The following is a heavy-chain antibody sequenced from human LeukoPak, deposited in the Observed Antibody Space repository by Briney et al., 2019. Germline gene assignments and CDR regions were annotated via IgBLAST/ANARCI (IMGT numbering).Heavy chain of an antibody. Sequence: SETLSLTCAVYGGSFSGYYWSWIRQPPGKGLEWIGSIYYSGSTYYNPSLKSRVTISVDTSKNQFSLKLSSVTAADTAVYYCARGTYYYDSSGLNWFDPWGQGTLVTVSS. CDR3: ARGTYYYDSSGLNWFDP. V-gene: IGHV4-34*01. D-gene: IGHD3-22*01. CDR2: IYYSGST. J-gene: IGHJ5*02. CDR1: GGSFSGYY.